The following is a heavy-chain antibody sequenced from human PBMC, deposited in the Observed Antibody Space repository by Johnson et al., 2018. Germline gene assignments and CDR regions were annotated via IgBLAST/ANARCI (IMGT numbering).Heavy chain of an antibody. CDR1: GFTFSSYW. CDR2: ISYDGSNE. D-gene: IGHD5-18*01. Sequence: QVQLVQSGGGLVQPGGSLRLSCAASGFTFSSYWMSWVRQAPGKGLEWVTIISYDGSNEYYADSVKGRFTISRDNSKSTVYLQMNSLRAEDTAVYYCARGVQIWLEVVAFDIWGQGKSVTVSS. J-gene: IGHJ3*02. CDR3: ARGVQIWLEVVAFDI. V-gene: IGHV3-30*03.